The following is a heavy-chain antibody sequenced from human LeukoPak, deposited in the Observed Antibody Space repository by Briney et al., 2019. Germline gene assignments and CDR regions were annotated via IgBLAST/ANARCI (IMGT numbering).Heavy chain of an antibody. CDR1: GGSFSGYY. Sequence: PSETLSLTCAVYGGSFSGYYWSWIRQPPGKGLEWIGEINHSGSTNYNPSLKSRVTISVDTSKNQFSLKLSSVTAADTAVYYCARDNREVRGGDSFDVWGKGTTVTVSS. CDR3: ARDNREVRGGDSFDV. D-gene: IGHD2-21*02. J-gene: IGHJ6*04. CDR2: INHSGST. V-gene: IGHV4-34*01.